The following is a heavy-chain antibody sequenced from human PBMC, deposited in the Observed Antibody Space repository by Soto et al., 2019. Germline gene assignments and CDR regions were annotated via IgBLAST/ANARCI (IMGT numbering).Heavy chain of an antibody. Sequence: QVQLVESGGGVVQPGRSLRLSCAASGFSFSNFAMHWVRQAPGKGLEWMAVISSDVVNYYYAESVKGRFTISRDNSKNTLYLQMNSLRTADTAVYYCARGGAWTPEGLGYWGQGTLVTVSS. V-gene: IGHV3-30-3*01. D-gene: IGHD2-15*01. CDR2: ISSDVVNY. CDR3: ARGGAWTPEGLGY. J-gene: IGHJ4*02. CDR1: GFSFSNFA.